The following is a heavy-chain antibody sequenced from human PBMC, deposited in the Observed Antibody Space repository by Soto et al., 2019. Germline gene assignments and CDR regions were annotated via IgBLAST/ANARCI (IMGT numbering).Heavy chain of an antibody. CDR2: SYHSRST. Sequence: QLQLQESGSGLVKPSQTLSLTCAVSGGSISSGGSSWPWIRQPPGKGLEWIGYSYHSRSTYYNPSLPSPVTISVDRSKNQFSLKLTSVPAADTAVYYSASGAVVNFDSWGQGTLVTVSS. CDR1: GGSISSGGSS. J-gene: IGHJ4*02. CDR3: ASGAVVNFDS. D-gene: IGHD3-22*01. V-gene: IGHV4-30-2*01.